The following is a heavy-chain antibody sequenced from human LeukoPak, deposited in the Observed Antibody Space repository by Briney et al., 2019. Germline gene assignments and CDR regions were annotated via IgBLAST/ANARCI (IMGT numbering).Heavy chain of an antibody. Sequence: ASVKVSCKASGGTFSSYAISWVRQAPGQGLEWMGGIIPIFGTANYAQKSQGRVTITADESTSTAYMELSSLRSEDTAVYYCARATSDSSGWSRYYYYMDVWGKGTTVTISS. J-gene: IGHJ6*03. CDR1: GGTFSSYA. D-gene: IGHD6-19*01. CDR2: IIPIFGTA. V-gene: IGHV1-69*13. CDR3: ARATSDSSGWSRYYYYMDV.